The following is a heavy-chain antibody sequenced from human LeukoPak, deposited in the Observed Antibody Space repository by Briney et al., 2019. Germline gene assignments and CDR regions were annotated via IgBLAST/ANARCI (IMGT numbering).Heavy chain of an antibody. J-gene: IGHJ1*01. CDR2: INTDGSST. D-gene: IGHD1-26*01. Sequence: GGSLRLSCTPSALTFTSYWTHSVRQAPGKGLVWVSRINTDGSSTNYADSVKGRFTISRDNAKNTLYLQMNSLRAEDTAVYYCARTASYTGSYYGYFQHWGQGTLVTVSS. V-gene: IGHV3-74*01. CDR1: ALTFTSYW. CDR3: ARTASYTGSYYGYFQH.